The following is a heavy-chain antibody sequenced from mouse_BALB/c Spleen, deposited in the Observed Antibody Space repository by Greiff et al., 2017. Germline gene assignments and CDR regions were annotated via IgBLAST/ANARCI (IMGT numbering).Heavy chain of an antibody. Sequence: EVQRVESGGGLVKPGGSLKLSCAASGFTFSSYAMSWVRQTPEKRLEWVASISSGGSTYYPDSVKGRFTISRDNARNILYLQMSSLRSEDTAMYYCARVDSLLRLRDWYFDVWGAGTTVTVSS. D-gene: IGHD1-2*01. CDR1: GFTFSSYA. CDR3: ARVDSLLRLRDWYFDV. CDR2: ISSGGST. J-gene: IGHJ1*01. V-gene: IGHV5-6-5*01.